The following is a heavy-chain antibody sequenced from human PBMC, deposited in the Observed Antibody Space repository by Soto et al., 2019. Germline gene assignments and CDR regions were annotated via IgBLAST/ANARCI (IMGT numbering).Heavy chain of an antibody. Sequence: SETLSLTCTVSGGSITSSSYYWGWIRQPPGKELEWIGSIYYIGSTYYTVSLKIRLTISIDPSKIQFSLKLSSVTSADTAVYYCASQLLWFGSYYGMDVWGQGTTVTVSS. CDR3: ASQLLWFGSYYGMDV. V-gene: IGHV4-39*01. D-gene: IGHD3-10*01. CDR1: GGSITSSSYY. J-gene: IGHJ6*02. CDR2: IYYIGST.